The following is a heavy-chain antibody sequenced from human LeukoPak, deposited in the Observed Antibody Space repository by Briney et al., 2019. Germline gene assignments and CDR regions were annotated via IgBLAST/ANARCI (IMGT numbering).Heavy chain of an antibody. CDR3: ATLAQDYYDSSGYF. Sequence: APVKVSCKASGYPFTTYGISWLRQAPGQGLEWVGWISPYNGNTDYAQKVQGRVTMTTDTSTSTAHMQLRRLRSDDTAVYYCATLAQDYYDSSGYFWGQGTPLTVSS. J-gene: IGHJ4*02. CDR1: GYPFTTYG. CDR2: ISPYNGNT. D-gene: IGHD3-22*01. V-gene: IGHV1-18*01.